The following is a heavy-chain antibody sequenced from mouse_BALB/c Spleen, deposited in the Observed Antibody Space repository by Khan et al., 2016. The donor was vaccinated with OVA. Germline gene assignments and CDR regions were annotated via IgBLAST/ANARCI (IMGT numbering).Heavy chain of an antibody. CDR2: IRSKSNNYAT. J-gene: IGHJ2*01. Sequence: EVQLVESGGGLVQPKGSLKLSCAASGFTFNTYAMDWVRQAPGKGLEWVARIRSKSNNYATYYADSGKDRFTISRDDSQSMLYLQMKDLKKEDTAMYYGVSQELRFYFDYWGQGTTLTVSS. CDR3: VSQELRFYFDY. CDR1: GFTFNTYA. V-gene: IGHV10-1*02.